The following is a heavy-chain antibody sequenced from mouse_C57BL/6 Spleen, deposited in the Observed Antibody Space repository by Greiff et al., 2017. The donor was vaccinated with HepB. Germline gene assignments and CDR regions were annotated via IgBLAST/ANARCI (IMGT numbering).Heavy chain of an antibody. CDR2: IYWDDDK. V-gene: IGHV8-12*01. D-gene: IGHD3-2*02. Sequence: QVTLKESGPGILQSSQTLSLTCSFSGFSLSTSGLGVSWIRQPSGTGLEWLAHIYWDDDKRYNPSLKSRLTISKDTSRNPVFLKITSVDTADTATYYCARGRAQAYLYFDYWGQGTTLTVSS. J-gene: IGHJ2*01. CDR1: GFSLSTSGLG. CDR3: ARGRAQAYLYFDY.